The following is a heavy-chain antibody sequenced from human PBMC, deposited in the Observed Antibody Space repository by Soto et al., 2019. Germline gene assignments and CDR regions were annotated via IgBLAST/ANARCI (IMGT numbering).Heavy chain of an antibody. CDR1: GWSINTYY. CDR2: IYYRANP. Sequence: QVQLQESGPGLVKPSETLSLTCTVSGWSINTYYWSWIRQPPGKGLEWIGYIYYRANPNYNPSLKSRVXXSXDXXKNQFSLKLSSVTAADTAVYYCARHYGDGYDYVDYWGQGTLVTVSS. V-gene: IGHV4-59*08. CDR3: ARHYGDGYDYVDY. D-gene: IGHD5-12*01. J-gene: IGHJ4*02.